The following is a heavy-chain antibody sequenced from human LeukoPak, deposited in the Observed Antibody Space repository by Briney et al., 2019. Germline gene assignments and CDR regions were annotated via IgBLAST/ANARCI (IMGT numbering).Heavy chain of an antibody. Sequence: GGSLRLSCAASGFTFSVYSMSWVRQAPGKGLEWVSSISDDSNYIYYAGSVEGRFTISRDNAKNSLYLQMNSLRAEDTAVYYCANHLACGSTHCPPFDYWGQGTLVTVSS. CDR3: ANHLACGSTHCPPFDY. D-gene: IGHD2-2*01. CDR2: ISDDSNYI. J-gene: IGHJ4*02. V-gene: IGHV3-21*01. CDR1: GFTFSVYS.